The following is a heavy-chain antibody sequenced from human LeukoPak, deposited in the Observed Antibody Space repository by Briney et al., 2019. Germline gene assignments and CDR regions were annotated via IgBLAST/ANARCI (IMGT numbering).Heavy chain of an antibody. J-gene: IGHJ4*02. CDR2: INQGGREK. Sequence: GGSLRLSCAASGFSFSDYWMSWVRQAPGKGLEWLANINQGGREKYYMDSVKGRFTVSRDNAKNSLYLQMNSLRAEDTAVYYCVRRKFYSTYDPFDSWGQGTLVTVSS. CDR3: VRRKFYSTYDPFDS. D-gene: IGHD5-12*01. CDR1: GFSFSDYW. V-gene: IGHV3-7*01.